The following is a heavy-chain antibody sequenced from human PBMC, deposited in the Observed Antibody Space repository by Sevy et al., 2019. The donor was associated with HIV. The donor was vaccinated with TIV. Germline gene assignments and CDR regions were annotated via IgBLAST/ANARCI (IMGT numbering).Heavy chain of an antibody. CDR2: IYYSGRT. V-gene: IGHV4-39*01. Sequence: SETLSLTCSVSGGSISSTNYYWGWIRQPPGKGLEWIGSIYYSGRTYYNPALKSRVTISVDTPKNQFSLKLSSVIAADTAVYYCARQRITVAGMFIDPDNCFDSWGQGTLVTVSS. J-gene: IGHJ5*01. CDR1: GGSISSTNYY. D-gene: IGHD6-19*01. CDR3: ARQRITVAGMFIDPDNCFDS.